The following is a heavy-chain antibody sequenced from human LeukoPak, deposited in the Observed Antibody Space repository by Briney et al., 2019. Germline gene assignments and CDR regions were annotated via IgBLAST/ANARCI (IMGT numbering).Heavy chain of an antibody. V-gene: IGHV3-23*01. CDR3: AKVSHGYYDSSGYYPDY. CDR1: GFTFSSYA. CDR2: ISGSGGST. J-gene: IGHJ4*02. Sequence: GGSLRLSCAASGFTFSSYAMSWVRQAPGKGLEWVSAISGSGGSTYYADSVKGRFTISRDNSKNTLYLQMNSLGAEDTAVYYCAKVSHGYYDSSGYYPDYWGQGTLVTVSS. D-gene: IGHD3-22*01.